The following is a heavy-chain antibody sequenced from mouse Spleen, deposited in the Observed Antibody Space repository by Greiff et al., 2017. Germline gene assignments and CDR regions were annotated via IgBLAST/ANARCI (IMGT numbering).Heavy chain of an antibody. D-gene: IGHD1-2*01. V-gene: IGHV5-17*01. CDR3: ARRNSLLRLSYAMDY. J-gene: IGHJ4*01. CDR1: GFTFSDYG. CDR2: ISSGSSTI. Sequence: EVRLVESGGGLVKPGGSLKLSCAASGFTFSDYGMHWVRQAPEKGLEWVAYISSGSSTIYYADTVKGRFTISRDNAKNTLFLQMTSLRSEDTAMYYCARRNSLLRLSYAMDYWGQGTSVTVSS.